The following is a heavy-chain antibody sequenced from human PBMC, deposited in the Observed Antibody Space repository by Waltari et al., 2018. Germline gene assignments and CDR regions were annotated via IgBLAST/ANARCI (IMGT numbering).Heavy chain of an antibody. V-gene: IGHV3-7*01. CDR1: GCTFSRSW. CDR3: AREWGVMVGTAGFYFDY. J-gene: IGHJ4*02. Sequence: EVQLVESGGDLVQPGGSLRLSCAASGCTFSRSWMTWVRQAPGKGLEWVGNIQQNGSEKWYADSVRGRFTISRDNAMNSLYLQMNSLRVEDTAVYYCAREWGVMVGTAGFYFDYWGQGALVTVSS. D-gene: IGHD2-15*01. CDR2: IQQNGSEK.